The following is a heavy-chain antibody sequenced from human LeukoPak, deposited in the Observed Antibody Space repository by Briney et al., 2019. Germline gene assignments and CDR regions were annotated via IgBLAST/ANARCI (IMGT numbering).Heavy chain of an antibody. CDR3: SYFYDSSGYPQFDY. CDR1: GFTFSKAW. D-gene: IGHD3-22*01. CDR2: IKSKTDGGTT. Sequence: GGSLTLSCAASGFTFSKAWMSWVRQAPGKGLEWVGRIKSKTDGGTTDYAAPVKGRFTISREGSQNTLYLQMNSLKTEDTAVYYCSYFYDSSGYPQFDYWGQGTLVTVSS. V-gene: IGHV3-15*01. J-gene: IGHJ4*02.